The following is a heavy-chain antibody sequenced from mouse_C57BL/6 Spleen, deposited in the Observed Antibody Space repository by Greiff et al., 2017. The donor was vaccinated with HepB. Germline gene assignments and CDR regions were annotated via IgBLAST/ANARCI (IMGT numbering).Heavy chain of an antibody. Sequence: DVKLQESGPELVKPGASVKISCKASGYSFTGYYMNWVKQSPEKSLEWIGEINPSTGGTTYNQKFKAKATLTVDKSSSTAYMQLKSLTSEDSAVYYCANGSSYWYFDVWGTGTTVTVSS. CDR1: GYSFTGYY. CDR3: ANGSSYWYFDV. CDR2: INPSTGGT. D-gene: IGHD1-1*01. V-gene: IGHV1-42*01. J-gene: IGHJ1*03.